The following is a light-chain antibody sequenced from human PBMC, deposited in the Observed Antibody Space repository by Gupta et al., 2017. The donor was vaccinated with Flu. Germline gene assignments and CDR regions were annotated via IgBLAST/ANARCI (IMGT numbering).Light chain of an antibody. J-gene: IGKJ1*01. CDR1: QSVDIW. V-gene: IGKV1-5*03. Sequence: PSPLSASVGDRATIPCRASQSVDIWLPWYQQKPGKAPKLLIYKASSLEPGVPSRFSGSGSGTEFTLTISSLQPHDFATYYCQKENNSPWTFGQGTKVEIK. CDR2: KAS. CDR3: QKENNSPWT.